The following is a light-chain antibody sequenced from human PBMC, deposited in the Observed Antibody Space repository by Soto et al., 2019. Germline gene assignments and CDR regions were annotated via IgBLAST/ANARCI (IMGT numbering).Light chain of an antibody. J-gene: IGLJ2*01. V-gene: IGLV1-47*01. Sequence: QSVLTQPPSASGTPGQRVTISCSGSSSNIGSNYVYWYQQLPGTAPKLLINRNNHRPPGVPDRFSGSKSGTSASLAISGLRSEDEADYYCAAWDDSLSGVVFGGGTKLTVL. CDR3: AAWDDSLSGVV. CDR2: RNN. CDR1: SSNIGSNY.